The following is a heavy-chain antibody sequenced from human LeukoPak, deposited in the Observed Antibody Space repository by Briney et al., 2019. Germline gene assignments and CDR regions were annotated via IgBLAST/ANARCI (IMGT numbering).Heavy chain of an antibody. V-gene: IGHV1-2*02. CDR3: ARDRDYYDSSGYYIFDY. J-gene: IGHJ4*02. CDR2: INPNSGGT. Sequence: ASVKVSCKASGYTFTGYYMHWVRQAPGQGLEWMGWINPNSGGTNYAQKFQGRVTMTRDTPISTAYMELSRLRSDDTAVYYCARDRDYYDSSGYYIFDYWGQGTLVTVSS. CDR1: GYTFTGYY. D-gene: IGHD3-22*01.